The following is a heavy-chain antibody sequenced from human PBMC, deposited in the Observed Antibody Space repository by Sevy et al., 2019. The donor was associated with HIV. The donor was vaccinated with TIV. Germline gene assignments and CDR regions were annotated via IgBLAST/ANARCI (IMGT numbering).Heavy chain of an antibody. J-gene: IGHJ4*02. Sequence: ASVKVSCKASGYTFTKYGMNWVRQAPGQGPEWMGWINTNTGNPTYDQGFTGRFVFSLDTSVSTAHLLISSLKTDDTAVYFCAGGVGEQPAGIFDHWGQGTPVTVSS. CDR2: INTNTGNP. CDR1: GYTFTKYG. D-gene: IGHD1-26*01. CDR3: AGGVGEQPAGIFDH. V-gene: IGHV7-4-1*02.